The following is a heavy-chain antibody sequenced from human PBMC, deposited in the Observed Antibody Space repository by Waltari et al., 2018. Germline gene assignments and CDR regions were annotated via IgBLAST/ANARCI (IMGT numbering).Heavy chain of an antibody. J-gene: IGHJ6*03. V-gene: IGHV3-48*03. CDR1: GFTFSAYA. CDR2: TSMSESTL. D-gene: IGHD5-12*01. CDR3: ARVLSGYVNGNFYYMDV. Sequence: EVQLAESGGGFVQPGGSLRLSCAASGFTFSAYAMNCVRQAPGTVLEWVSYTSMSESTLNYADSEKGRLTIIRDNAKNLMYLQMSSMRAEDTACYYCARVLSGYVNGNFYYMDVWGKGTAVTVSS.